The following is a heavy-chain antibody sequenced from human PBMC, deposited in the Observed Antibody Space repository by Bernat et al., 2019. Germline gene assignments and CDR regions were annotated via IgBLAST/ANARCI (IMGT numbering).Heavy chain of an antibody. CDR3: ARTATYCDY. Sequence: EVQLVESGGGLVQPGRSLRLSCAASGFVFSDYTMNWVRQAPGKGLEWISYVSPRSSTIYYADSVKGRFTISRDNARNSVYLQMNSLRAEDTAVYYCARTATYCDYWGQGTLVTVSS. D-gene: IGHD5-12*01. CDR2: VSPRSSTI. V-gene: IGHV3-48*01. CDR1: GFVFSDYT. J-gene: IGHJ4*02.